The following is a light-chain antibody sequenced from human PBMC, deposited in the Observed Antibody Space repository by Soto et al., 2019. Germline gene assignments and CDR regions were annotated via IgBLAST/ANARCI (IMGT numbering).Light chain of an antibody. Sequence: EIVMTQSPATLSVSPGERATLSCRASQSVSSNLAWSQQNPGQAHRLHIYGASTRATGIPSRFSGSGSGTDFTLTISSLQSEDFAVYYCQQCNKWPPYTFGQGTKLEIK. CDR3: QQCNKWPPYT. J-gene: IGKJ2*01. CDR1: QSVSSN. CDR2: GAS. V-gene: IGKV3-15*01.